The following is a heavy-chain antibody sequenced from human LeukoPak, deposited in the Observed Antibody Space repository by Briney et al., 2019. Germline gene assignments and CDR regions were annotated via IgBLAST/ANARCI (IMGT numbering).Heavy chain of an antibody. CDR1: GFAFSTYD. CDR2: IGVAGDT. D-gene: IGHD6-6*01. V-gene: IGHV3-13*04. J-gene: IGHJ3*02. CDR3: ARGFVHAFDI. Sequence: GGSLRLSCAASGFAFSTYDMHWGRQATGKGLEWVSAIGVAGDTYYPGSVKGRFTISRENAKNSLYLQMNSLRAGDTAVYYCARGFVHAFDIWGQGTMVTVSS.